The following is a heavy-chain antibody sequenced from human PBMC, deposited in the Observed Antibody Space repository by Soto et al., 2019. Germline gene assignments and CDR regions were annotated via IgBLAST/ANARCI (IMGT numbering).Heavy chain of an antibody. CDR1: GDSISSSAYY. V-gene: IGHV4-39*07. CDR3: ARGMGSPDY. D-gene: IGHD2-15*01. J-gene: IGHJ4*02. CDR2: IYYSGTT. Sequence: SETLCLTCTVSGDSISSSAYYWGWIRQSPGKGLECMGYIYYSGTTYYNPSLTSRVTISVDTSKNQFSLNLSSVTAADTAIYYCARGMGSPDYWGQGTLVTVSS.